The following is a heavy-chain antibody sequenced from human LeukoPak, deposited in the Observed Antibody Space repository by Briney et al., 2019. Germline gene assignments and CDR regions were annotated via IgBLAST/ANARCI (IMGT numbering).Heavy chain of an antibody. J-gene: IGHJ5*02. CDR3: ARHTYGSWFDP. V-gene: IGHV4-59*08. CDR1: GGAISSYY. D-gene: IGHD3-10*01. Sequence: SETLPLTCTVSGGAISSYYWSWIREPPGKGLEWIGYVSYSGSTNYSPSLKSRVTISVDTSKNQFSLKLSSVTAADTAVYYCARHTYGSWFDPWGQGTLVTVSS. CDR2: VSYSGST.